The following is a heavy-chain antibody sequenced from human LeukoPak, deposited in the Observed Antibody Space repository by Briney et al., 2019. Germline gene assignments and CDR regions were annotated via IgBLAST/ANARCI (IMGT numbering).Heavy chain of an antibody. D-gene: IGHD6-19*01. CDR2: IYYSGST. CDR1: GGSISSYY. Sequence: SETLSLTCTVSGGSISSYYWSWIRQPPGKGLEWIGYIYYSGSTNYNPSLKSRVTISVDTSKNQFSLKLSPVTAADTAVYYCARLYSSGWYWEYYFDYWGQGTLVTVSS. V-gene: IGHV4-59*01. J-gene: IGHJ4*02. CDR3: ARLYSSGWYWEYYFDY.